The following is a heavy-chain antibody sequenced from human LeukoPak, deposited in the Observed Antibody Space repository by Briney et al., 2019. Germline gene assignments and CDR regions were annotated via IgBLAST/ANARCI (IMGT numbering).Heavy chain of an antibody. CDR3: ARDGTAAGLYFDL. CDR1: GFTFTDYW. J-gene: IGHJ4*01. Sequence: TGGSLRLSCEVSGFTFTDYWMNWVRQAPGKGPEWVANIRQDGSEKTYVDSVKGRFTISRDNTKNSLSLQLNGLRAEDTAVYYCARDGTAAGLYFDLWGQGTLVTVSS. D-gene: IGHD6-13*01. V-gene: IGHV3-7*01. CDR2: IRQDGSEK.